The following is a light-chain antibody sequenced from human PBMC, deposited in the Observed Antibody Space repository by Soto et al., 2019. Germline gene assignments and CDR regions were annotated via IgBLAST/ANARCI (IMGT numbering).Light chain of an antibody. Sequence: EVVMTQSPATLSVSPGASATVSCRASQSVSSNLAWYQQKPGQAPRLLIYGASTRATGVPARFSGSGSGTEFTLPISSLQSEDFAVYYCQQYNNWPPWTFGQGTRVEIK. V-gene: IGKV3-15*01. CDR3: QQYNNWPPWT. J-gene: IGKJ1*01. CDR1: QSVSSN. CDR2: GAS.